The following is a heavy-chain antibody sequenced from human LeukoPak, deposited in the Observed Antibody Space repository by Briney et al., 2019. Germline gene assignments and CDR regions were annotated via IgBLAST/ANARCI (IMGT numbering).Heavy chain of an antibody. J-gene: IGHJ3*02. CDR1: GYSFTSYW. Sequence: GESLKISCKGSGYSFTSYWISWVRQAPGQGLEWMGWISAYNGNTNYAQKLQGRVTMTTDTSTSTAYMELRSLRSDDTAVYYCARVSLRAFDIWGQGTMVTVSS. CDR2: ISAYNGNT. CDR3: ARVSLRAFDI. V-gene: IGHV1-18*04.